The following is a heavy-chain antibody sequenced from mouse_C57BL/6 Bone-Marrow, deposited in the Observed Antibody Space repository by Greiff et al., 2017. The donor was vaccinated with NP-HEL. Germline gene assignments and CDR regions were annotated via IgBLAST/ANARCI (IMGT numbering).Heavy chain of an antibody. CDR2: ILPGGGST. CDR3: ARRWLLLAY. D-gene: IGHD2-3*01. Sequence: QVQLQQSGAELMKPGASVKLSCKATGYTFTGYWIEWVKQRPGHGLEWIGEILPGGGSTNYNEKFKGKATFTADTSSNTAYMQLSSLTTDDAAIYYCARRWLLLAYWGQGTLVTVSA. CDR1: GYTFTGYW. V-gene: IGHV1-9*01. J-gene: IGHJ3*01.